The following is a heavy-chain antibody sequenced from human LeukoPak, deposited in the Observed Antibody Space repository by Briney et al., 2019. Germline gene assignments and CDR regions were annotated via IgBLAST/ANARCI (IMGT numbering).Heavy chain of an antibody. CDR1: GGSISSYY. CDR2: IYTSGST. Sequence: SETLSLTCTVSGGSISSYYWSWIRQPAGKGLEWIGRIYTSGSTNYNPSLKSRVTISVDTSKNQFSLKLSSVTAADTAVYYCARDNSGQYYYYMDVWGKGTTVTVSS. V-gene: IGHV4-4*07. J-gene: IGHJ6*03. CDR3: ARDNSGQYYYYMDV. D-gene: IGHD6-19*01.